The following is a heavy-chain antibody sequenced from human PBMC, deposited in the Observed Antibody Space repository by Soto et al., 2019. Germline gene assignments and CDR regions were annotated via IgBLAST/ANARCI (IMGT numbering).Heavy chain of an antibody. CDR3: AKDFSSGRYYFDS. V-gene: IGHV3-23*01. D-gene: IGHD6-25*01. Sequence: EVHLLESGGGVVQPGGSLRLSCVASGFPFRSYAMNWVRQVPGKGLEWVSGMSGSGDFTYYADSVKGRCTISRDNSKNTLYLQMSSLRAEDTAIYYCAKDFSSGRYYFDSWGKGTRVTVSS. CDR1: GFPFRSYA. J-gene: IGHJ4*02. CDR2: MSGSGDFT.